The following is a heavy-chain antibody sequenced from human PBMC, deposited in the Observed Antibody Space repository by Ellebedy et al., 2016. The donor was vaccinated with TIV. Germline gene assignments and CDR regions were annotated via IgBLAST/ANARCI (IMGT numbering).Heavy chain of an antibody. V-gene: IGHV3-43*02. CDR1: GFTFSSYD. D-gene: IGHD1-26*01. CDR3: GRGTVGATLIDY. Sequence: GESLKISCAASGFTFSSYDMHWVRQAPGKGLEWVSLIRWDGDITYYADSVKGRFTISRDNSKNSLYLQMNSLTTEDTALYYCGRGTVGATLIDYWGQGTLVTVSS. J-gene: IGHJ4*02. CDR2: IRWDGDIT.